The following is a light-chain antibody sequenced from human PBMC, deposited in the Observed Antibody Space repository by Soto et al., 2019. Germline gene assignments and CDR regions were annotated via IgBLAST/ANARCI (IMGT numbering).Light chain of an antibody. V-gene: IGKV3-20*01. CDR3: QQFSSYPLT. J-gene: IGKJ4*01. CDR1: QSLTSSY. Sequence: EIVLTQSPGTLSLSPGETATLSCRASQSLTSSYLAWYQQRPGQAPSLLIYGVSSRATGIPDRFSGSGSGTDFTLTISRLEPEDFAVYYCQQFSSYPLTFGGGTKVDIK. CDR2: GVS.